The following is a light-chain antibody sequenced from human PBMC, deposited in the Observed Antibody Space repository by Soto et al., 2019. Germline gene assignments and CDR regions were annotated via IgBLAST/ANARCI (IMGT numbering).Light chain of an antibody. Sequence: QAVVTQPRSVSGSPGQSLTISCSGSSSDIGDYDYVSWYQQHPGKAPTLLIYDVTKRPSGVPDRFSGSKSGDTASLTISGLQAGDEGNYYCCSYVGSNTLYVFGTGTKVTVL. V-gene: IGLV2-11*01. CDR1: SSDIGDYDY. J-gene: IGLJ1*01. CDR2: DVT. CDR3: CSYVGSNTLYV.